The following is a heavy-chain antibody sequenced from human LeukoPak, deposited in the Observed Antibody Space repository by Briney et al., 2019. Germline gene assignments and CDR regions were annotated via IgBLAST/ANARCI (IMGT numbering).Heavy chain of an antibody. J-gene: IGHJ4*02. CDR2: IYYSGST. CDR3: ARDRVRGSSNPYFDY. D-gene: IGHD1-26*01. V-gene: IGHV4-61*01. Sequence: SETLSLTCTVSGGSVSSGSYYWNWIRQPPGKGLEWIGYIYYSGSTNYNPSLKSRVTKSVDTSKNQFSLKLSSVTAADTAVYYCARDRVRGSSNPYFDYWGQGTLVTVSS. CDR1: GGSVSSGSYY.